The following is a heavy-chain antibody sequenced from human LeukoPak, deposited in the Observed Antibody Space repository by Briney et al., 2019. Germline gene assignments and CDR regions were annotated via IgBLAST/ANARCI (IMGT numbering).Heavy chain of an antibody. Sequence: PGGSLRLSCAASGFTVSSNYMSWVRQAPGKGLEWVSVIYSGGSTYYADSVKGRFTISRDNSKNTLYLQMNSLRAEDTAVYYCAREISSGWYDYWGQGTLVTVSS. CDR3: AREISSGWYDY. J-gene: IGHJ4*02. CDR1: GFTVSSNY. CDR2: IYSGGST. D-gene: IGHD6-19*01. V-gene: IGHV3-53*01.